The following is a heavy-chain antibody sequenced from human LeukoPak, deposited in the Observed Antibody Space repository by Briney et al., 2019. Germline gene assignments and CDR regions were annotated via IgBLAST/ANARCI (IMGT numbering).Heavy chain of an antibody. CDR2: MNPNSGNT. J-gene: IGHJ2*01. CDR3: ARDPKGTMVLRKIGYFDL. V-gene: IGHV1-8*01. Sequence: GASVKVSCRASGYTFTSYDIKWVRQATGQGLEWMGRMNPNSGNTDYAQKFQGRVTMTRDMSTSTVYMELSSLRSEDTAVYYCARDPKGTMVLRKIGYFDLWGRGTLVTVSS. CDR1: GYTFTSYD. D-gene: IGHD4/OR15-4a*01.